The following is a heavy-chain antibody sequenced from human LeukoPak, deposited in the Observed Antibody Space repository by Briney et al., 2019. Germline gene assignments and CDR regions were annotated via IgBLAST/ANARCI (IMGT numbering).Heavy chain of an antibody. CDR2: ISAYNGNT. CDR1: GYTFTSYG. D-gene: IGHD6-19*01. V-gene: IGHV1-18*01. J-gene: IGHJ4*02. Sequence: ASVKVSCKASGYTFTSYGISWVRQAPGQGLEWMGWISAYNGNTNYAQKFQGRVTMTTDTSISTAYMELSRLRSDHTAVYFCARSTSSGWFDYWGQGTLVTVSS. CDR3: ARSTSSGWFDY.